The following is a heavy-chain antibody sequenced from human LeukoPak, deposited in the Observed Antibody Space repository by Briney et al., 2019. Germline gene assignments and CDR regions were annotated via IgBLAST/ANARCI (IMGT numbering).Heavy chain of an antibody. CDR3: GREDCNNVRCYGASDA. J-gene: IGHJ5*02. Sequence: PGGSLRLSCVGSGFTFSSYAMNWVRQAPGKGLEWVSSISSNNNIYYADSVKGRFTTSRDNAKNSLSLQMNSLRGEDTAVYYCGREDCNNVRCYGASDAWGQGTLVTVSS. CDR1: GFTFSSYA. D-gene: IGHD2-2*01. CDR2: ISSNNNI. V-gene: IGHV3-69-1*01.